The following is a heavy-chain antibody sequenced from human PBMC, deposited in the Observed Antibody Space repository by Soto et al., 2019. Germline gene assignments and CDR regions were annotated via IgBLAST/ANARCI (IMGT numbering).Heavy chain of an antibody. J-gene: IGHJ4*01. CDR2: FHSSGAT. D-gene: IGHD3-10*01. Sequence: QVQLQESGPGLVKPSQTLSLTCTVSGGSISSADYYWSWIRQPPGKGLEWIGYFHSSGATYKDPSLKSRVTISVDTSKNHISLKLDSVTAADTAVYYCASIWFGDFDYWGHGTLVTVSS. CDR3: ASIWFGDFDY. CDR1: GGSISSADYY. V-gene: IGHV4-30-4*01.